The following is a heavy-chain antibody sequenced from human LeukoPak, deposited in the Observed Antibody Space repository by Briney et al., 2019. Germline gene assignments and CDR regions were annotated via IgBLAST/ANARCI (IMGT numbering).Heavy chain of an antibody. CDR2: INEDGSQE. D-gene: IGHD6-13*01. J-gene: IGHJ4*02. V-gene: IGHV3-7*01. CDR3: VSQQVVPH. Sequence: PGGSLRLSCVASGFTLSNYWMSWVRQAPGKGLEWVANINEDGSQEDYVDSVKGRFTISRDNAKNAVYLQMNSLRVEDTAVYYCVSQQVVPHWGQGTRVTVSS. CDR1: GFTLSNYW.